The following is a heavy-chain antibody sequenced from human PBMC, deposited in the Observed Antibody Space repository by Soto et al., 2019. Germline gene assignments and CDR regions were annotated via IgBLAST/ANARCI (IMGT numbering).Heavy chain of an antibody. V-gene: IGHV1-18*04. CDR3: ARQVYSYSYYFDY. Sequence: ASVKVSCKASGYTFTTYGISWVRQAPGQGLEWMGWISTYDGNTNYAQKVQGRVTMTTETSTRTAYMELRSLRSDDTAVYFCARQVYSYSYYFDYWGQGTRVTVSS. CDR2: ISTYDGNT. CDR1: GYTFTTYG. J-gene: IGHJ4*02. D-gene: IGHD3-16*01.